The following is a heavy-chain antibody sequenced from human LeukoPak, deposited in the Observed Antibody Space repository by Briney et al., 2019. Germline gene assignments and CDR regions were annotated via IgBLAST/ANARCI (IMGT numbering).Heavy chain of an antibody. Sequence: GGSLRLSCAASGFTFSNYVMHWVRQAPGKGLEWVALIAYDGGEKYYADSVRGRFTISRDNSKNTLYLQMNSLRAEDTAMFYCARARGDSSPASRYFDYWGQGALVTVSS. CDR1: GFTFSNYV. V-gene: IGHV3-30-3*01. CDR3: ARARGDSSPASRYFDY. D-gene: IGHD5-18*01. J-gene: IGHJ4*02. CDR2: IAYDGGEK.